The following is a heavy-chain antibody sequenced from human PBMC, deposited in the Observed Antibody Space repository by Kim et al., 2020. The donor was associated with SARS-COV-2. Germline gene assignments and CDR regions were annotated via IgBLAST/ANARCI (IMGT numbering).Heavy chain of an antibody. CDR1: GYTFTSYA. CDR2: INAGNGNT. Sequence: ASVKVSCKASGYTFTSYAMHWVRQAPGQRLEWMGWINAGNGNTKYSQKFQGRVTITRDTSASTAYMELSSLRSEDTAVYYCARVRGYIGSGYDAFDIWGQGTMVTVSS. V-gene: IGHV1-3*01. D-gene: IGHD3-10*01. J-gene: IGHJ3*02. CDR3: ARVRGYIGSGYDAFDI.